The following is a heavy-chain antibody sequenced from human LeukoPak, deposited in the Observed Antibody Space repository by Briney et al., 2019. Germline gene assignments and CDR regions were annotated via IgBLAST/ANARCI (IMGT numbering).Heavy chain of an antibody. CDR3: AKDRGRCSGGSCYHGMDV. V-gene: IGHV3-30*02. CDR1: GFTFSNYG. J-gene: IGHJ6*02. Sequence: PGGSLRLSCAASGFTFSNYGMHWVRQAPGKGLEWVAFILYGGSNEYYADSVKGRFTISRDNSKNTLYLQMHSLRAEDTAVYYCAKDRGRCSGGSCYHGMDVWGQGTTVTVSS. CDR2: ILYGGSNE. D-gene: IGHD2-15*01.